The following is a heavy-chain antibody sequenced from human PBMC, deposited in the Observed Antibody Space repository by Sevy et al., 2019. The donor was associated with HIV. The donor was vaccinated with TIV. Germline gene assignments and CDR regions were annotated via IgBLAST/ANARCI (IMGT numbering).Heavy chain of an antibody. CDR2: ISCGGAGT. CDR1: EFTFSSYA. Sequence: GGSLRLSCAASEFTFSSYAMNWVRQAPGKGLEWVASISCGGAGTNYADSVKGRFTISRDNFGYTLYLQMKNLRGEDTARYYWSKSLTEYVWKSHGYTDWGQVTLLTISS. D-gene: IGHD5-18*01. V-gene: IGHV3-23*01. CDR3: SKSLTEYVWKSHGYTD. J-gene: IGHJ4*02.